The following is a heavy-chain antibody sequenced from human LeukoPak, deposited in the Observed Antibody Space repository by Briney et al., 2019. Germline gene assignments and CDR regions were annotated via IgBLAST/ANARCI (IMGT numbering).Heavy chain of an antibody. CDR1: GVSISNYY. J-gene: IGHJ4*02. D-gene: IGHD5-18*01. V-gene: IGHV4-59*08. Sequence: PSETLSLTCTVSGVSISNYYWSWIRQPPGKGLEWIGYIHYSGSTSYNPSLKSRVTISVDTSKNQFSLKLSSVTAADTAVYYCARGGYSYGDFDYWGQGTLVTVSS. CDR2: IHYSGST. CDR3: ARGGYSYGDFDY.